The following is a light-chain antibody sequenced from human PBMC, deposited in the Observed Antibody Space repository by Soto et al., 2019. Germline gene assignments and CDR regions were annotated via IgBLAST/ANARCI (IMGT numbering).Light chain of an antibody. J-gene: IGLJ2*01. V-gene: IGLV2-14*03. CDR3: ASFTRSVTVV. CDR1: SSDVGGYNY. CDR2: DVN. Sequence: QSVLTQPASVSGSPGQSITISCAGTSSDVGGYNYVSWYQQHPGKVPRLIISDVNKRPSGVSDRFSGSKSGNTASLTISGLLAEDEADYYCASFTRSVTVVFGGGTQLTVL.